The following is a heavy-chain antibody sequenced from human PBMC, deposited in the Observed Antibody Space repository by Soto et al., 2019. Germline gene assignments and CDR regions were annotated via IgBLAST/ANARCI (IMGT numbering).Heavy chain of an antibody. V-gene: IGHV5-51*01. CDR1: GYSFTSYW. CDR3: ARHDERSAWYYIDF. J-gene: IGHJ4*02. D-gene: IGHD6-19*01. CDR2: IYPGDSDT. Sequence: AESMKISCKGSGYSFTSYWIGWVRQMPGKGLEWMGIIYPGDSDTRYSPSFQGQVTISADKSISTAYLQWSSLKAADTAMYYCARHDERSAWYYIDFRGQGIVVT.